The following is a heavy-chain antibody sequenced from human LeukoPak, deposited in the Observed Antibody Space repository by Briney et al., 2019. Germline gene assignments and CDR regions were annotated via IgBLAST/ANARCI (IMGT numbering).Heavy chain of an antibody. J-gene: IGHJ3*02. Sequence: NTSETLSLTRTVSGDSISSSLYYWGWIRQPPGKGLQWIGSIYYTGSTYYFPSLKSRVTISVDTSKNQFSLNLSSVTAADTAVYYCARDLYGGTYRSGAFDIWGQGTMVTVSS. D-gene: IGHD4-23*01. CDR1: GDSISSSLYY. V-gene: IGHV4-39*07. CDR2: IYYTGST. CDR3: ARDLYGGTYRSGAFDI.